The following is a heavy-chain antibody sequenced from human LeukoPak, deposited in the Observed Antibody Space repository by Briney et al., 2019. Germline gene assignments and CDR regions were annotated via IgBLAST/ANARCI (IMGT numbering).Heavy chain of an antibody. V-gene: IGHV1-2*02. CDR3: ARDADILTGYYYFDY. CDR1: GHTFTGYY. Sequence: ASVKVSCKASGHTFTGYYMHWVRQAPGQGLEWMGWINPNSGGTNYAQKFQGRVTMTRDTSISTAYMELSRLRSDDTAVYYCARDADILTGYYYFDYWGQGTLVTVSS. D-gene: IGHD3-9*01. J-gene: IGHJ4*02. CDR2: INPNSGGT.